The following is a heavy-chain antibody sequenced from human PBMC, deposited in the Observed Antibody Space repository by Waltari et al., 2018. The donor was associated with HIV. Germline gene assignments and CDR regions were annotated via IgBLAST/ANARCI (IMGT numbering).Heavy chain of an antibody. CDR3: AKDRGPFIAVAGT. CDR1: GLTFADYA. Sequence: EVQLVESGGGLVQPGRSLRLSCAASGLTFADYAMHWVRQPPGKGLEWVSGISWNSGSIDYADSVKGRFTSSRDNTKNSLYLQMNSVRAEDTALYYCAKDRGPFIAVAGTWGQGTLVTVSS. CDR2: ISWNSGSI. V-gene: IGHV3-9*01. J-gene: IGHJ5*02. D-gene: IGHD6-19*01.